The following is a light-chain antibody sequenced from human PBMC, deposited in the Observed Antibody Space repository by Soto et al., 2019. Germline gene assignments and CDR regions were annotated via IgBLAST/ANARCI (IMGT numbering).Light chain of an antibody. CDR1: QGISSY. Sequence: DIQLTQSPSFLSASVGDRVTISCRASQGISSYLAWYQQKPGKAPNLLIYATSTLQSGVPSRFSGSGSVTEFTLTISSLQPEDFATYDCQQLHTYPWTFGQGTKVEIK. V-gene: IGKV1-9*01. J-gene: IGKJ1*01. CDR2: ATS. CDR3: QQLHTYPWT.